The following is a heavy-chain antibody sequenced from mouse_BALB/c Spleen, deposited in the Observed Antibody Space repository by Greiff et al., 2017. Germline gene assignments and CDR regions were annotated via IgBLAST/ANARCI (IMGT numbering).Heavy chain of an antibody. V-gene: IGHV1-39*01. J-gene: IGHJ1*01. CDR3: ARKSIYYDPYFDV. D-gene: IGHD2-4*01. Sequence: EVQLQQTGPELVKPGASVKISCKASGYSFTDYIMLWVKQSHGKSLEWIGNINPYYGSTSYNLKFKGKATLTVDKSSSTAYMQLNSLTSEDSAVYYCARKSIYYDPYFDVWGAGTTVTVSS. CDR2: INPYYGST. CDR1: GYSFTDYI.